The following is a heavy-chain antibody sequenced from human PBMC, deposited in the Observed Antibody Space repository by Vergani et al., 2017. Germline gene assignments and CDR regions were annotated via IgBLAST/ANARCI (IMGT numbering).Heavy chain of an antibody. CDR1: GGSISSYY. V-gene: IGHV4-4*07. J-gene: IGHJ6*02. D-gene: IGHD3-3*01. Sequence: QVQLQESGPGLVKPSETLSLTCTVSGGSISSYYWSWIRQPAGKGLEWIGRIYTSGSTNYNPSLKSRVTISVDTSKNQFSLKLSSVTAADTAVYYCARGPRSDFWSGYSHYYYGMDVWGQGTTVTVSS. CDR3: ARGPRSDFWSGYSHYYYGMDV. CDR2: IYTSGST.